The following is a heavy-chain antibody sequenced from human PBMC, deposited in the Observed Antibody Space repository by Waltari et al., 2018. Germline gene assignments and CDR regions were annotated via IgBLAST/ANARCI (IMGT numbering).Heavy chain of an antibody. CDR1: ANTFSSDW. J-gene: IGHJ4*02. CDR3: ARASSFRDYYNVLTGYDPFDS. D-gene: IGHD3-9*01. V-gene: IGHV5-51*01. Sequence: EVTLVQSGAQVKKPGESLRISCKGAANTFSSDWIGWVRQKPGQGLEWMGIFPPGASDVRDSPSFYGQVIMSADKSLNTAYLQWNRLQASDSATYYCARASSFRDYYNVLTGYDPFDSWGQGTLVSVSS. CDR2: FPPGASDV.